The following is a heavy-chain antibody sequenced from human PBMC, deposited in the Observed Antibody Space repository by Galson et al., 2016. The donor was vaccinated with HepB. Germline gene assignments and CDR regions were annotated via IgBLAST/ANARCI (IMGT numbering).Heavy chain of an antibody. CDR2: IYWDDGK. Sequence: PALVNPTQTLTLSCTFSGFSLHSSGLGVGWIRQPPGKALEWLALIYWDDGKRYSPSLKRRLSITKDTSQNLVVLTMTDMDPVDTATYYCARVLDYNSVWGSFDYWGQGTLVTVSS. CDR1: GFSLHSSGLG. CDR3: ARVLDYNSVWGSFDY. J-gene: IGHJ4*02. D-gene: IGHD3-16*01. V-gene: IGHV2-5*02.